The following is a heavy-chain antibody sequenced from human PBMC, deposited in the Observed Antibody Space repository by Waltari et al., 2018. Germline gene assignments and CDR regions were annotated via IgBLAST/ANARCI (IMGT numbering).Heavy chain of an antibody. CDR3: ARGRGYCSSTSCYWFDP. D-gene: IGHD2-2*01. J-gene: IGHJ5*02. CDR1: GGSISSSSSY. V-gene: IGHV4-39*07. CDR2: IYYSGST. Sequence: QLQLQESGPGLVKPSETLSLTCTVSGGSISSSSSYWGWLRQPPGKGLEWIGSIYYSGSTYYNPSLKSRVTISVDTSKNQFSLKLSSVTAADTAVYYCARGRGYCSSTSCYWFDPWGQGTLVTVSS.